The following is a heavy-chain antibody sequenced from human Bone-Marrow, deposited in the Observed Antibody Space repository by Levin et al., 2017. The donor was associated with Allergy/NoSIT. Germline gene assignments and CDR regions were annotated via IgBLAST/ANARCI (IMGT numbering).Heavy chain of an antibody. CDR3: ARGYSLYDYDY. Sequence: PSETLSLTCTVSGDSFISHYWTWIWQPPGKGLEWIGYIYYTGSTNYNPSLQSRVAMSLDTSKSQFSLKLSSVTAADTAVYYCARGYSLYDYDYWGQGTLVTVSS. D-gene: IGHD5/OR15-5a*01. CDR2: IYYTGST. J-gene: IGHJ4*02. V-gene: IGHV4-59*11. CDR1: GDSFISHY.